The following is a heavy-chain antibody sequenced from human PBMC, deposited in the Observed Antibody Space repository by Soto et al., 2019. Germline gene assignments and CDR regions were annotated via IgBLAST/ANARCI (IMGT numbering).Heavy chain of an antibody. V-gene: IGHV5-10-1*01. J-gene: IGHJ3*02. CDR3: ARHHIVGATYDAFDI. D-gene: IGHD1-26*01. Sequence: LGESLKISCKGSGYSFTSYWISWVRQMPGKGLEWMGRIDPSDSYTNYSPSFQGHVTISADKSISTAYLQWSSLKAADTAMYYCARHHIVGATYDAFDIWGQGTMVTVSS. CDR2: IDPSDSYT. CDR1: GYSFTSYW.